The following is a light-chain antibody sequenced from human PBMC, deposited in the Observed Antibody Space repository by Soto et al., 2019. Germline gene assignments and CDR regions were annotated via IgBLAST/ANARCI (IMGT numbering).Light chain of an antibody. CDR3: QQYGSPRT. CDR2: ATS. Sequence: EIVLTQSPATLSLSPGERATLSCRASQSVSTSYLAWYQQKPGQAPRRLIYATSIRATGIPDRFSGSGSRTDFTLTINRLEPEDFAVYYCQQYGSPRTFGQGTKVDIK. V-gene: IGKV3-20*01. CDR1: QSVSTSY. J-gene: IGKJ1*01.